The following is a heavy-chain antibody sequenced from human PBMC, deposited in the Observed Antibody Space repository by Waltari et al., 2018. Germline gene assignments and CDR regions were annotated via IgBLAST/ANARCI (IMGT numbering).Heavy chain of an antibody. J-gene: IGHJ4*02. D-gene: IGHD3-3*01. V-gene: IGHV4-39*07. Sequence: QLQLQESGPGLVKPSETLSLTCTVSGGSISSSSYYWGWVRQPPGKGLEWIGSIYYSGSAYYNPSLNSRVTTSVDTPNNQFSLRLSSVTAADTAVYYCARQFTILGVTPFDYWGQGILVSVSS. CDR1: GGSISSSSYY. CDR2: IYYSGSA. CDR3: ARQFTILGVTPFDY.